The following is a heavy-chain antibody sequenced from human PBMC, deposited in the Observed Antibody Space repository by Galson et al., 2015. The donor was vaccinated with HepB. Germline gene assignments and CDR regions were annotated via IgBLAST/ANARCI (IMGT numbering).Heavy chain of an antibody. CDR2: ISDTGST. CDR3: ARHFGYSGVVSY. D-gene: IGHD5-12*01. Sequence: ETLSLTCAIFGASIGRSHYYWGWIRQPPGKGHEWIGSISDTGSTLYNPSLRNRVTITADRYNNQFSLSIKSVTAADTAVYHCARHFGYSGVVSYWGRGTLVTVSS. V-gene: IGHV4-39*01. J-gene: IGHJ4*02. CDR1: GASIGRSHYY.